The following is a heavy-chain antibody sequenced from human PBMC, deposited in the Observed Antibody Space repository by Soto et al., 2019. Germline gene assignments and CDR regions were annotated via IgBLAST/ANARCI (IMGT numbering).Heavy chain of an antibody. CDR2: FDPEDGET. D-gene: IGHD3-22*01. CDR3: ATVSPMAYDSSGYYYFDY. V-gene: IGHV1-24*01. Sequence: ASVKVSCKVSGYTLTELSMHWVRQAPGKGLEWMGGFDPEDGETIYAQKFQGRVTMTEDTSTDTAYMELSSLRSEDTALYYFATVSPMAYDSSGYYYFDYWGQGTLVTVSS. CDR1: GYTLTELS. J-gene: IGHJ4*02.